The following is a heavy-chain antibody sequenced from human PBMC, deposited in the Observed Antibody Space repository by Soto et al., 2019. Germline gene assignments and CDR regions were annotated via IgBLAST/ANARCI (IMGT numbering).Heavy chain of an antibody. CDR2: IIPILGLT. D-gene: IGHD3-16*01. Sequence: QVQLVQSGAELKKPGSSVKVSCKPSGGTFNSYTFGWVRQAPGQGLEWVGRIIPILGLTNNAQKFQGRLTVTADKSTATAYMELSSLRSEATAIYYCAGQSPGAGDRAFDLWGQGTMVTVSS. J-gene: IGHJ3*01. CDR3: AGQSPGAGDRAFDL. CDR1: GGTFNSYT. V-gene: IGHV1-69*02.